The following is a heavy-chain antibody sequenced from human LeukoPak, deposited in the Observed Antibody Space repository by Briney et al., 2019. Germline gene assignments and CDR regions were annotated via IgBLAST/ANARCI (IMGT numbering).Heavy chain of an antibody. V-gene: IGHV4-39*01. CDR2: IYYSGDT. D-gene: IGHD6-19*01. J-gene: IGHJ6*03. CDR1: GGSISSSSYY. Sequence: PSETLSLTCTGSGGSISSSSYYSGWIRQPPGKGLEWIGSIYYSGDTYYNPSLKSRRVTISVDSSKNQFSLRLSSVTAADTAVYYCARHQWHYYYYMGVWGKGSTVTVSS. CDR3: ARHQWHYYYYMGV.